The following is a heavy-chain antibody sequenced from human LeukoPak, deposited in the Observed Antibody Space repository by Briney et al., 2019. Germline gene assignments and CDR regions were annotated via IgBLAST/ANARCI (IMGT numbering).Heavy chain of an antibody. Sequence: SQTLSLTCAISGDSVSSNSATWNWIRQSPSRGLEWLGRTYYRSKWYNDYAVSMKSRIIINPDTSKNQFSLNLNSVTAADTAVYYCARVGPYSGSYLSSRNWFDPWGQGTLVTVSS. J-gene: IGHJ5*02. V-gene: IGHV6-1*01. CDR2: TYYRSKWYN. CDR3: ARVGPYSGSYLSSRNWFDP. D-gene: IGHD1-26*01. CDR1: GDSVSSNSAT.